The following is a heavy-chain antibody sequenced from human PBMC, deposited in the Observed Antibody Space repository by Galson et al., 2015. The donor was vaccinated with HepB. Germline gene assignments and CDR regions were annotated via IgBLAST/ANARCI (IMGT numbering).Heavy chain of an antibody. CDR1: GASLTDYY. CDR2: INHSGIP. CDR3: PYFFGSGSFFMDV. V-gene: IGHV4-34*01. J-gene: IGHJ6*02. Sequence: TLSLTCAVSGASLTDYYWNWIRQPPGKGPEWIGEINHSGIPKYNPSLRSRLTISIDRSKKQFSLKLKSVTAADTAVYYCPYFFGSGSFFMDVWGQGTAVTVSS. D-gene: IGHD3-10*01.